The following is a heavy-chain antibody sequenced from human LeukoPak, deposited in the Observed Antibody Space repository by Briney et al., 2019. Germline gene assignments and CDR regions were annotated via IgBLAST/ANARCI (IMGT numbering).Heavy chain of an antibody. CDR3: ARGVSSSAIVYYYYYGMDV. J-gene: IGHJ6*02. CDR2: INHSGST. V-gene: IGHV4-34*01. D-gene: IGHD6-6*01. Sequence: SETLSLTCAVYGGSFSGYYWSWIRQPPGKGLEWIGEINHSGSTNYNPSLKSRVTISVDTSKNQFSLKLSSVTAADTAVYYCARGVSSSAIVYYYYYGMDVWGQGTTVTVSS. CDR1: GGSFSGYY.